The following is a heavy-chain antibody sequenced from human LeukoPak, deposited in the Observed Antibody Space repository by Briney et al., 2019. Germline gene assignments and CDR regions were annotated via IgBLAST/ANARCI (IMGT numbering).Heavy chain of an antibody. CDR1: GGSISSYY. CDR2: IYYSGST. CDR3: ARAAPNYYDSSGYPPDY. V-gene: IGHV4-59*12. Sequence: KPSETLSLTCTVSGGSISSYYWSWIRQPPGKGLEWIGYIYYSGSTNYNPSLKSRVTMSVDTSKNQFSLKLSSVTAADTAVYYCARAAPNYYDSSGYPPDYWGQGTLVTVSS. J-gene: IGHJ4*02. D-gene: IGHD3-22*01.